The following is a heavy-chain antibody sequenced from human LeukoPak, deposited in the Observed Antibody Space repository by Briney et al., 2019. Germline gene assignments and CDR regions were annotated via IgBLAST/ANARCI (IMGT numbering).Heavy chain of an antibody. V-gene: IGHV4-38-2*02. CDR2: IYHSGST. CDR3: ARERRYYYDSSGYYWVFDY. CDR1: GYSISSGYY. D-gene: IGHD3-22*01. Sequence: SETLSPTCAVSGYSISSGYYWGWIRQPPGKGLEWIGSIYHSGSTYYNPSLKSRVTISVDTSKNQFSLKLSSVTAADTAVYYCARERRYYYDSSGYYWVFDYWGQGTLVTVSS. J-gene: IGHJ4*02.